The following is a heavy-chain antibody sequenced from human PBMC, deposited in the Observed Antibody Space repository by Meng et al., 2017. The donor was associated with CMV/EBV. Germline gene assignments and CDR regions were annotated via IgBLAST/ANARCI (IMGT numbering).Heavy chain of an antibody. CDR2: ISSSGSTI. Sequence: GGSLRLSCAASGFTFSSYEMNWVRQAPGKGLEWVSYISSSGSTIYYADSVKGRFTISRDNAKNSLYLQMNSLRAEDTAVYYCARGRLTGTTLYYGMDVWGQGTTVTVSS. D-gene: IGHD1/OR15-1a*01. CDR3: ARGRLTGTTLYYGMDV. CDR1: GFTFSSYE. V-gene: IGHV3-48*03. J-gene: IGHJ6*02.